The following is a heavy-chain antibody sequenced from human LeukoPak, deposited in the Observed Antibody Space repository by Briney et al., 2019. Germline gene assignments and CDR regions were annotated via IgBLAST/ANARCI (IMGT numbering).Heavy chain of an antibody. J-gene: IGHJ4*02. CDR3: ARSYCSNGACPELDY. CDR2: INPSAGTT. Sequence: ASVKVSCKASGNTFTSYYIHWVRQAPGQGLEWVGIINPSAGTTSYAQKFQGKLTMTRDTSTSTVYMELSSLISEDTAVYYCARSYCSNGACPELDYWGQGTLVTVSS. V-gene: IGHV1-46*01. CDR1: GNTFTSYY. D-gene: IGHD2-8*01.